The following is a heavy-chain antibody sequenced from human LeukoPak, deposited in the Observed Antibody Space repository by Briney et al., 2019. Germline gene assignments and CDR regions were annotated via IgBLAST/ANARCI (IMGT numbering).Heavy chain of an antibody. CDR2: INHSGST. D-gene: IGHD3-22*01. CDR1: GGSFSGYY. V-gene: IGHV4-34*01. J-gene: IGHJ4*02. CDR3: ARASVDYYDSSGHHKFDY. Sequence: PSETLSLTCAVYGGSFSGYYWSWIRQPPGKGLEWIGEINHSGSTNYNPSLKSRVTISVDTSKNQFSLKLSSVTAADTAVYYCARASVDYYDSSGHHKFDYWGQGTLVTVSS.